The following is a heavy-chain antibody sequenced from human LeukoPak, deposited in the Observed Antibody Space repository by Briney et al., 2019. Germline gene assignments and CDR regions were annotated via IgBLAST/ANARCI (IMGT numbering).Heavy chain of an antibody. D-gene: IGHD3/OR15-3a*01. Sequence: SQTLSLTCTVSGGSISSGGYYWSWICQHPGKGLEWIGYIYYSGSTYYNPSLKSRVTISVDTSKNQFSLKLSPVTAADTAVYYCAREDVDTYGMDVWGQGTTVTVSS. V-gene: IGHV4-31*03. J-gene: IGHJ6*02. CDR1: GGSISSGGYY. CDR3: AREDVDTYGMDV. CDR2: IYYSGST.